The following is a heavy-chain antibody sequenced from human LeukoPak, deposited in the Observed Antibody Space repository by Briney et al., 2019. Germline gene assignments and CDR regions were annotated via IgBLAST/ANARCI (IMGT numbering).Heavy chain of an antibody. CDR3: AKHPNAYGNWGFWFHP. D-gene: IGHD7-27*01. J-gene: IGHJ5*02. Sequence: SETLSLTCTVSGGSISSYYWSWIRQPPGKGLEWIGFIFYSGSTTYNPSLKSRVTISVDTSKNQFSLKLSSVTAADTAVYYCAKHPNAYGNWGFWFHPGGQETLVTASS. CDR2: IFYSGST. V-gene: IGHV4-59*08. CDR1: GGSISSYY.